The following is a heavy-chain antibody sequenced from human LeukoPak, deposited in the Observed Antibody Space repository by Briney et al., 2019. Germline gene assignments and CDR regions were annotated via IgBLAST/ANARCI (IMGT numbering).Heavy chain of an antibody. CDR2: ISASGISI. V-gene: IGHV3-48*03. CDR1: GLTFDSYD. D-gene: IGHD6-13*01. Sequence: GGSLRLSCAAAGLTFDSYDMYWVRQSPGKGPEWVSYISASGISIKYADSVKGRFTTSRDNAKNLVYLQMDSLRAEDTAVYYCVPPAAGLHRTISTEYFQHWGQGTPVIVSS. CDR3: VPPAAGLHRTISTEYFQH. J-gene: IGHJ1*01.